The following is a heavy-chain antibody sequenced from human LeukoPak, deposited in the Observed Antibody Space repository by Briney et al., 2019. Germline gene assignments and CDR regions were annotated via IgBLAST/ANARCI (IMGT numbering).Heavy chain of an antibody. D-gene: IGHD2-2*02. Sequence: GGSLRLSCAASGFTFSTYALHWVRQAPGKGLEWVAVLSYDDGSNKYYADSVKGRFTISRDNSKNTLYLQMNSLRTEDTAVYYCARESGGNTPYYFDNWGQGTLVTVSS. CDR3: ARESGGNTPYYFDN. CDR1: GFTFSTYA. V-gene: IGHV3-30*04. CDR2: LSYDDGSNK. J-gene: IGHJ4*02.